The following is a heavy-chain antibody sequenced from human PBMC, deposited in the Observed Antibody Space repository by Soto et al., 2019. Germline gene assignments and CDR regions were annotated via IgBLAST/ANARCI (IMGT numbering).Heavy chain of an antibody. V-gene: IGHV3-23*01. CDR2: ISGSGGST. CDR1: GFTFSSYA. Sequence: GGSLRLSCAASGFTFSSYAMSWVRQAPGKGLEWVSAISGSGGSTYYADSVKGRFTISRDNSKNTLYLQMNSLRAEDTAVYYCAKDRIVVVPASRSDMGYWGQGTLVTVSS. D-gene: IGHD2-2*01. CDR3: AKDRIVVVPASRSDMGY. J-gene: IGHJ4*02.